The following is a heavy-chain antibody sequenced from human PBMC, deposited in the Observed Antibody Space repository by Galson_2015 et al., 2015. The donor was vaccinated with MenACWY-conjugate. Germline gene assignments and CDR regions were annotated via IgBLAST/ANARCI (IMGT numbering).Heavy chain of an antibody. Sequence: SLRLSCAASGLSFSNYWMHWVRQAPGKGLVWVSRINSDGTTTNYADSVKGRFTISRDNAKNTLYLQMNSLRAEDTAVYYCARRTLSGVYYYFDSWGQGTPVTVSS. CDR3: ARRTLSGVYYYFDS. V-gene: IGHV3-74*01. D-gene: IGHD5/OR15-5a*01. CDR1: GLSFSNYW. J-gene: IGHJ4*02. CDR2: INSDGTTT.